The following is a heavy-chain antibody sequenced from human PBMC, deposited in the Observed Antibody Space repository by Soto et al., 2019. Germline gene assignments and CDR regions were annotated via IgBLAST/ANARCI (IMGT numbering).Heavy chain of an antibody. CDR1: GDAFASCG. J-gene: IGHJ4*01. V-gene: IGHV1-18*01. D-gene: IGHD3-9*01. CDR2: ISAYNGKT. CDR3: ARAYYDILTPETPFDY. Sequence: ASVKVSCKASGDAFASCGSSWVRQAPGQGLEWMGWISAYNGKTNYAQKLQGRVTMTTDTSTSTAYMELRSLRSDDTVVYYCARAYYDILTPETPFDYWGHGTLVTVSS.